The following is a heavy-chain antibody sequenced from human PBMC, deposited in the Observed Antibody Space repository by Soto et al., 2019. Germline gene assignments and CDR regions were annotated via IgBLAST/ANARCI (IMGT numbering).Heavy chain of an antibody. CDR3: AQSVDTAMVTDY. CDR2: IYYSGST. D-gene: IGHD5-18*01. J-gene: IGHJ4*02. V-gene: IGHV4-39*01. CDR1: GGSISSSSYY. Sequence: SETLSLTCTVSGGSISSSSYYWGWIRQPPGKGLEWIGSIYYSGSTYYNPSLKSRVTISVDTSKNQFSLKLSSVTAADTAVYYCAQSVDTAMVTDYWGQGTLVTVSS.